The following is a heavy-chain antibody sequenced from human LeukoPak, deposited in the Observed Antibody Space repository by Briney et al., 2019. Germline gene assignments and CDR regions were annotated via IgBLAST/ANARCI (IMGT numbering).Heavy chain of an antibody. Sequence: GGSLRLSCAASGFTFDDYAMHWVRQAPGKGLEWVSSISSYSRYIYYADSVRDRFTISRDNAKNSVSLRMNSLRAEDTAVYYCARDWVKERLPFFDYWGQGILVTVSS. CDR3: ARDWVKERLPFFDY. D-gene: IGHD1-1*01. CDR2: ISSYSRYI. V-gene: IGHV3-21*01. CDR1: GFTFDDYA. J-gene: IGHJ4*02.